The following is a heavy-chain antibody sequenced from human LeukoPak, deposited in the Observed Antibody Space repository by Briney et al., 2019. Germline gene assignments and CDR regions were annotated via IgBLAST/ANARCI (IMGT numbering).Heavy chain of an antibody. CDR2: ISSSSSTI. V-gene: IGHV3-48*01. D-gene: IGHD6-19*01. Sequence: GGSLRLSCAASGFTFSSYSMNWVRQAPGKGLEWVSYISSSSSTIYYADSVKGRFTISRDNAKNSLYLQMNSLRAEDTAVYYCAGLSYSSGWFPFDYWGQGTLVTVSS. J-gene: IGHJ4*02. CDR3: AGLSYSSGWFPFDY. CDR1: GFTFSSYS.